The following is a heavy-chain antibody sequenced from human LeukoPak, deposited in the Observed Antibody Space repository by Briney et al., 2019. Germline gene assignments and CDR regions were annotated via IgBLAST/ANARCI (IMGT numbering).Heavy chain of an antibody. V-gene: IGHV1-69*05. CDR1: GGTFSSYA. CDR3: ARVRVRDCSGGSCYSQLDV. J-gene: IGHJ6*04. D-gene: IGHD2-15*01. CDR2: IIPIFGTA. Sequence: GASVKASCKASGGTFSSYAISWVRQAPGQGLEWMGGIIPIFGTANYAQKFQGRVTITTDESTSTAYMELSSLRSEDTAVYYCARVRVRDCSGGSCYSQLDVWGKGTTVTVSS.